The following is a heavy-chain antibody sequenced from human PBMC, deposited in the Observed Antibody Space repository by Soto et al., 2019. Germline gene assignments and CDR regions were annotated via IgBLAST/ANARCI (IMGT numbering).Heavy chain of an antibody. CDR3: AKDRTIAARNFDY. V-gene: IGHV3-23*01. Sequence: GGSLRLSCAASGFAFSNYAMGWVRQAPGKGLEWVSSISTSIGATYYADSVKGRITISRDDSKDTLYLQMNSLRAEDSAVYYCAKDRTIAARNFDYWGQGTQVTVSS. J-gene: IGHJ4*02. D-gene: IGHD6-6*01. CDR2: ISTSIGAT. CDR1: GFAFSNYA.